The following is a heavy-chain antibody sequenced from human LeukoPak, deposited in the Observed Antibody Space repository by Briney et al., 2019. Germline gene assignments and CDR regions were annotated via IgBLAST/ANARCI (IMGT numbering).Heavy chain of an antibody. J-gene: IGHJ3*02. V-gene: IGHV3-48*04. CDR3: ARVRSLNDAFDI. CDR2: ISSSSSTI. Sequence: GGSLRLSCAASGFTFSSYSMNWVRQAPGKGLEWVSYISSSSSTIYYADSVKGRFTISRDNAKNSLYLQMNSLRAEDTAVYYCARVRSLNDAFDIWGQGAMVTVSS. D-gene: IGHD3-16*02. CDR1: GFTFSSYS.